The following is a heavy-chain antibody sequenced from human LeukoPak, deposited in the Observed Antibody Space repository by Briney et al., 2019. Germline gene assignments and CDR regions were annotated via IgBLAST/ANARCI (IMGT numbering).Heavy chain of an antibody. V-gene: IGHV3-21*01. CDR3: ARDQGTAMSYYYYYYMDV. J-gene: IGHJ6*03. CDR1: GFTFSSYS. D-gene: IGHD5-18*01. CDR2: ISSSSSYI. Sequence: PGGSLRLSCAAPGFTFSSYSMNWVRQAPGKGLEWVSSISSSSSYIYYADSVKGRFTISRDNAKNSLYLQMNSLRAEDTAVYYCARDQGTAMSYYYYYYMDVWGKGTTVTVSS.